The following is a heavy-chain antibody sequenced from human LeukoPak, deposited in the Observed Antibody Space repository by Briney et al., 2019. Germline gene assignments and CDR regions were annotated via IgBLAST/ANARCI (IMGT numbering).Heavy chain of an antibody. D-gene: IGHD2-8*02. Sequence: SQTLSLTCAVSGGSISGGGYSWSWIRQPPGKGLEWIGYIYHSGSTYYNPSLKSRVTISVDRSKNQFSLKLSSVTAADTAVYYCARATGGADWFDPWGQGTLVTVSS. CDR1: GGSISGGGYS. V-gene: IGHV4-30-2*01. J-gene: IGHJ5*02. CDR2: IYHSGST. CDR3: ARATGGADWFDP.